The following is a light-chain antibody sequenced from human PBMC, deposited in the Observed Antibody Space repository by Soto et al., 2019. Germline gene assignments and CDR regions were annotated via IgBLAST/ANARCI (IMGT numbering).Light chain of an antibody. Sequence: QSALTQPASVSGSPGQSITISCTGTSSDVGDYNYVSWYQQHPGKAPKLIIYGVSNRPSRISTRFSGSKSGNTASLTISGLQAEDEYDYYCSSYTSTNTLVFGGGTKLTVL. J-gene: IGLJ2*01. CDR2: GVS. CDR1: SSDVGDYNY. V-gene: IGLV2-14*01. CDR3: SSYTSTNTLV.